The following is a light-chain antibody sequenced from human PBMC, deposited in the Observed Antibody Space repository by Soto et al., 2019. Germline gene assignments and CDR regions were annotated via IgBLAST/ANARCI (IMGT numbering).Light chain of an antibody. Sequence: IRLTQSASRLCASVGDGVTITCRASQRVXSGLAWYQQKPGKAPKFLXYAAASLPSGVPSRLSGSGSGTEFTRTISSPQSEDCSAYYCQQYHNWPITFGQGTRLEI. CDR1: QRVXSG. CDR2: AAA. J-gene: IGKJ5*01. CDR3: QQYHNWPIT. V-gene: IGKV1-5*01.